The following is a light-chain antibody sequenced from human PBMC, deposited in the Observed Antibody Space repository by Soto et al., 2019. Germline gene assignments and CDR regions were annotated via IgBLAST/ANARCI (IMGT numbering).Light chain of an antibody. V-gene: IGKV3-20*01. CDR1: QHIITN. CDR2: SAS. Sequence: EIVLTQSPATLSLSPGERATLSCRASQHIITNLAWYHQRPGQAPRLLIFSASTRASGIPARFSGSGSGTEFALTISRLETEDFAVYYCQQYGSSPTWTFGHGTKVDIK. CDR3: QQYGSSPTWT. J-gene: IGKJ1*01.